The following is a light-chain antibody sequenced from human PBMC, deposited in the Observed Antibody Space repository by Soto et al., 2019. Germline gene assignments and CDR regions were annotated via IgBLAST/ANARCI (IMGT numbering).Light chain of an antibody. Sequence: EIVMTQSPATLSVSPGERATLFCRASQSFSSNLAWYQQKPGQAPRLLIYGASNRATGIPDRFSGSGSGTDFTLTISRLEPDDFALYFCQQYGGSPITFGLGTRLEIK. CDR2: GAS. J-gene: IGKJ5*01. CDR3: QQYGGSPIT. CDR1: QSFSSN. V-gene: IGKV3-20*01.